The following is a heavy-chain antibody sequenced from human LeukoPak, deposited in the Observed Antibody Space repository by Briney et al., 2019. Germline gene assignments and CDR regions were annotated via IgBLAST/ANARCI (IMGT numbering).Heavy chain of an antibody. J-gene: IGHJ4*02. V-gene: IGHV3-64D*06. Sequence: PGGSLRLSCSASGFTFSRYAMHWVRQAPGQGLEYVSGISSNGGSTYYADSAKGRFTISRDNSKNTLYLQMSSLRAEDTAVYYCVKSGSYYNEPYYFDYWGQGTLVTVSS. D-gene: IGHD3-10*01. CDR1: GFTFSRYA. CDR2: ISSNGGST. CDR3: VKSGSYYNEPYYFDY.